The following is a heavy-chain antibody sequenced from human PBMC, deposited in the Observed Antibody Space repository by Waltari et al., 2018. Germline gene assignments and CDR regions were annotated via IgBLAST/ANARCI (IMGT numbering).Heavy chain of an antibody. V-gene: IGHV4-34*01. CDR1: RGSFSSFY. CDR3: LTYVFDTSGHLVTHY. Sequence: QVQVQQWGARLLKPSETLSLTCAVYRGSFSSFYCHWIRQFPGKGLDWVGEISHIGGTKYNPALKSRVTISVDTSRDLFSLNLNSLTAADTAVYYCLTYVFDTSGHLVTHYWSQGTLVTVSS. CDR2: ISHIGGT. J-gene: IGHJ4*02. D-gene: IGHD2-15*01.